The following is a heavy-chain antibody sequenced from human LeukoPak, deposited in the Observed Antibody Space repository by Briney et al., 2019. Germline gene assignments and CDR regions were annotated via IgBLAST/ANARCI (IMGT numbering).Heavy chain of an antibody. Sequence: PGGSLRLSCAASGFTFSSYWMHWVRQAPGKGLVWVSRINSDGSSTSYADSVKGRFTISRDNAKNTLYLQMNSLRAEDTAVYYCARVSYSSGWYGDYWGQGTLVTVSS. J-gene: IGHJ4*02. D-gene: IGHD6-19*01. CDR2: INSDGSST. CDR1: GFTFSSYW. CDR3: ARVSYSSGWYGDY. V-gene: IGHV3-74*01.